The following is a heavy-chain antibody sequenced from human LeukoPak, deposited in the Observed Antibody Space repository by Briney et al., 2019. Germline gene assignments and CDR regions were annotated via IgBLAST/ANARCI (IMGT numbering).Heavy chain of an antibody. CDR3: AKWGPYCVGDYCPALDS. J-gene: IGHJ4*02. CDR1: RFTFSNYW. D-gene: IGHD2-21*02. CDR2: INQDGGKK. Sequence: GGSLRLSCVASRFTFSNYWMSWVRQAPGKGLEWVANINQDGGKKRYADSMKGRFTISRDNAKESLYLQLNSLRAEDTAVYYCAKWGPYCVGDYCPALDSWGQGTLVTVSS. V-gene: IGHV3-7*01.